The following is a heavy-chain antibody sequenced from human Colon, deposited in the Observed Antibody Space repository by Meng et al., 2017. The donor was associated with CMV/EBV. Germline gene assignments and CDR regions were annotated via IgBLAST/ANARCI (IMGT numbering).Heavy chain of an antibody. V-gene: IGHV1-2*02. CDR3: ARDSEKMVIAANNWFDP. D-gene: IGHD2-15*01. Sequence: ASVKVSCKASGYTFTGYYMHWVRQAPGQGLEWMGWINPNSGGTNYAQKFQGRVTMTRDTSISTAYMELSRLRSDDTAVYYCARDSEKMVIAANNWFDPWGQGTLVTVSS. CDR1: GYTFTGYY. CDR2: INPNSGGT. J-gene: IGHJ5*02.